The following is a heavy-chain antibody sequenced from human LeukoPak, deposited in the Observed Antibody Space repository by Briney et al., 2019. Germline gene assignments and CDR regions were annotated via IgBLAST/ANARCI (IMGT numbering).Heavy chain of an antibody. CDR1: GGSISSGDYY. CDR3: ARTSSSWAGYYFDY. CDR2: IYYSGST. J-gene: IGHJ4*02. Sequence: SQTLSLTCTVSGGSISSGDYYWSWIRQPPGKGLEWIGYIYYSGSTYYNPSLKSRVTISVDTSKNQFSLKLSSVTAADTAVYYCARTSSSWAGYYFDYWGQGTLVTVSS. D-gene: IGHD6-13*01. V-gene: IGHV4-30-4*01.